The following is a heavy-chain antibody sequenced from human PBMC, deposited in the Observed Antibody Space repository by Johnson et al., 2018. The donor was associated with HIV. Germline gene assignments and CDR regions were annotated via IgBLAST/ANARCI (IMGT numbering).Heavy chain of an antibody. CDR3: ARGRSSTRPSDLGSGAFDI. J-gene: IGHJ3*02. CDR2: ISYDGSNK. Sequence: QEKLVESGGGVVQPGRSLRLSCTASGFTFSSYTIYWVRQTPGKGLEWVALISYDGSNKYYADSVKGRFTISRDNSKNTLYLQMNSLRAEDTAVYYCARGRSSTRPSDLGSGAFDIWGQGTVVTVSS. V-gene: IGHV3-30*04. CDR1: GFTFSSYT. D-gene: IGHD2-2*01.